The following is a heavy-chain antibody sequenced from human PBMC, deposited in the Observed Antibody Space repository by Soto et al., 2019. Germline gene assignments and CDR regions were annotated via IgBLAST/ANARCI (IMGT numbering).Heavy chain of an antibody. D-gene: IGHD3-10*01. V-gene: IGHV2-70*01. CDR1: GFSLSTSGMC. J-gene: IGHJ6*02. CDR3: ARMRRGGLDYYYGMHV. CDR2: IDWDDDK. Sequence: GRTLGNPRQTLTLTCTFSGFSLSTSGMCVSWIRQPPGKALEWLALIDWDDDKYYSTSLKTRLTISKDTSKNQVVLTMTNMDPVDTATYYCARMRRGGLDYYYGMHVWGQGTTVPVS.